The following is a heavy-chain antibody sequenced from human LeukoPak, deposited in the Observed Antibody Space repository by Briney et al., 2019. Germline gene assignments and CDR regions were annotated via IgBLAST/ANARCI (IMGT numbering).Heavy chain of an antibody. D-gene: IGHD2-21*02. Sequence: PSETLSLTCDVSGYSMNSAFYWAWIRQPPGKGLEWIGTIFQSGNTYYNASLESRLLISVDRSKNKVSLKLRSVTAADTALYYCATTGLVAQTRKVTNAFEIWGQGTTVVVSS. J-gene: IGHJ3*02. CDR2: IFQSGNT. V-gene: IGHV4-38-2*01. CDR3: ATTGLVAQTRKVTNAFEI. CDR1: GYSMNSAFY.